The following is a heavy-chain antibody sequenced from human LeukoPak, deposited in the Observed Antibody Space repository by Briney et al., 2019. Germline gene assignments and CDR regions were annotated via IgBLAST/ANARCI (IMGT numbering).Heavy chain of an antibody. V-gene: IGHV1-18*01. CDR2: ISAYNGNT. CDR3: ARDEEGSSGWYKTAY. J-gene: IGHJ4*02. CDR1: GYTFTSYG. D-gene: IGHD6-19*01. Sequence: ASVKVSCKASGYTFTSYGISWVRQAPGQGLEWMGWISAYNGNTNYAQKLQGRVTMTTDTSTSTAYMELRSLRSDDTAVYYCARDEEGSSGWYKTAYWGQGTLVTVSS.